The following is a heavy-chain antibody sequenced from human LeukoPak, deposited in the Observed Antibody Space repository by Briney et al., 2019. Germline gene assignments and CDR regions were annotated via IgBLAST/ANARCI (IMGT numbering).Heavy chain of an antibody. V-gene: IGHV4-59*01. Sequence: KPSETLPLTCTGSGGSISSYYWSWIRQPPSNGLPWIGPIYYSGSTNYNPSLKSRVTISVDTSKNQFSLKLSSVTAADTAVYYCARDPGYGDYYYYSMDVWGQGTTVTVSS. CDR3: ARDPGYGDYYYYSMDV. D-gene: IGHD4-17*01. CDR2: IYYSGST. CDR1: GGSISSYY. J-gene: IGHJ6*02.